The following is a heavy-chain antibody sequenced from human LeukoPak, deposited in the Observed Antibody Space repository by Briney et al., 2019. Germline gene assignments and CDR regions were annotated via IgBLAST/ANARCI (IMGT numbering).Heavy chain of an antibody. V-gene: IGHV4-61*02. Sequence: SETLSLTCTVSGGSISSGTYYWTWLRQPAGKGLEWFGRFYTSRITHYTPSLKSRVTISVDTSKNQFSLKLSSVTAADTDVYYCARGPYAWGYIDYWGQGTLVTVSS. CDR2: FYTSRIT. CDR3: ARGPYAWGYIDY. D-gene: IGHD7-27*01. J-gene: IGHJ4*02. CDR1: GGSISSGTYY.